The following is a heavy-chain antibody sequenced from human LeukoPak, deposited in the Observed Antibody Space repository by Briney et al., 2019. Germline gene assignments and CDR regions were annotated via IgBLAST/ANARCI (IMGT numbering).Heavy chain of an antibody. V-gene: IGHV3-23*01. CDR1: GFTFSSYA. CDR3: AKEQSPVVAATPRSYYYGMDV. J-gene: IGHJ6*02. D-gene: IGHD2-15*01. Sequence: GGSLRLSCAASGFTFSSYAMSWVRQAPGKGLEWVSAISGSGGSTYYADSVKGRFTISRDNSKNTLYLQMNSLRAEDTAVYYCAKEQSPVVAATPRSYYYGMDVWGQGTTVTVSS. CDR2: ISGSGGST.